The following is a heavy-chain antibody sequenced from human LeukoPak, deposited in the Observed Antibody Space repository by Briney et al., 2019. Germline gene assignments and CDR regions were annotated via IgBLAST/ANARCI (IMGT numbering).Heavy chain of an antibody. J-gene: IGHJ4*02. CDR3: AKPSAL. CDR1: GYPFSDYY. Sequence: ASVKVSCKTSGYPFSDYYIHWIRQASGQGLESMGWINPKNGDTKYAQRSQGRLTITMDTSIDTVYMELRSLRYDDTAVYYCAKPSALWGQGTLVTVSS. CDR2: INPKNGDT. V-gene: IGHV1-2*02. D-gene: IGHD1-14*01.